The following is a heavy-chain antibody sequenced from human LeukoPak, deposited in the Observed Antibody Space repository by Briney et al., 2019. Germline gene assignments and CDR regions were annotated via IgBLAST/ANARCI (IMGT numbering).Heavy chain of an antibody. D-gene: IGHD3-9*01. CDR1: GFTFSSYS. CDR3: ARDSKDIRYFDWLHDY. V-gene: IGHV3-48*01. Sequence: PGGSLRLSCAASGFTFSSYSMNWVRQAPGKGLEWVSYISSSSSTIYYADSVKGRFTISRDNSKNTLYLQMNSLRAEDTAVYYCARDSKDIRYFDWLHDYWGQGTLVTVSS. J-gene: IGHJ4*02. CDR2: ISSSSSTI.